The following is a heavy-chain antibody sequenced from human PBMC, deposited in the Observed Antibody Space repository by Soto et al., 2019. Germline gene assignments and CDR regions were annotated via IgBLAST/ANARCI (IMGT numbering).Heavy chain of an antibody. Sequence: ASVKVSCKASGYTFTSYGISWVRQAPGQGLEWMGWISAYNGNTNYAQKLQGRVTMTTDTPTSTAYMELRSLRSDDTAVYYCASGYYDILTGYRYGMDVWGQGTTVTVSS. CDR1: GYTFTSYG. CDR3: ASGYYDILTGYRYGMDV. D-gene: IGHD3-9*01. V-gene: IGHV1-18*04. CDR2: ISAYNGNT. J-gene: IGHJ6*02.